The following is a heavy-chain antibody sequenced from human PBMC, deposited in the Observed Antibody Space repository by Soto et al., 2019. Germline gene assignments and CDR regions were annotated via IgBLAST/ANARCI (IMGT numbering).Heavy chain of an antibody. D-gene: IGHD5-12*01. J-gene: IGHJ5*02. CDR1: GFTFSSYG. CDR2: ISYDGSNK. CDR3: AKMSGSGYHEGWFDP. Sequence: QVQLVESGGGVVQPGRSLRLSCAASGFTFSSYGMHWVRQAPGKGLEWVAVISYDGSNKYYADSVKGRFTISRDNSKNTLYLQMNSLRAEDTAVYYCAKMSGSGYHEGWFDPWGQGTLVTVSS. V-gene: IGHV3-30*18.